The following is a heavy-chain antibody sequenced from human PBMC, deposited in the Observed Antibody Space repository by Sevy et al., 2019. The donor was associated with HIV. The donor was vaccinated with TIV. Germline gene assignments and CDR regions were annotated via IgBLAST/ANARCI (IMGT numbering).Heavy chain of an antibody. CDR2: INNSSRFI. J-gene: IGHJ4*02. CDR3: ARGKVLFDY. D-gene: IGHD3-10*01. V-gene: IGHV3-11*06. Sequence: PGRSLRLSCAASGFTFSDYYMSWIRQAPGKGPEWVSYINNSSRFINYVDSVKGRFTISRDNAKNSLNLQMNSLRAGDTAVYYCARGKVLFDYWGQGTLVTVSS. CDR1: GFTFSDYY.